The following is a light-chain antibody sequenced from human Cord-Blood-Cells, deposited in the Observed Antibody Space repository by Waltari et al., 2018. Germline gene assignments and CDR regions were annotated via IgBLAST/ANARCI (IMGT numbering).Light chain of an antibody. CDR1: QRVSSSY. CDR3: QQYGSSPYT. CDR2: GAS. Sequence: DIVLTNSPGTLSLSPGERATLSCRASQRVSSSYLAWYQQKPVQAPRLLIYGASSRATGIPDRFSGSGSGTDFTLTISRLEPEDFAVYYCQQYGSSPYTFGQGTKLEIK. J-gene: IGKJ2*01. V-gene: IGKV3-20*01.